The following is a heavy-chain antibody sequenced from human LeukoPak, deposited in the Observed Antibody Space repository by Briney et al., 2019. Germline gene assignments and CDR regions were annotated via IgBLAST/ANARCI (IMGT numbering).Heavy chain of an antibody. V-gene: IGHV3-30-3*01. CDR2: ISYDGSNK. CDR1: GFTFSSYA. J-gene: IGHJ4*02. D-gene: IGHD6-19*01. CDR3: ARPYFGYSSGWYDY. Sequence: PGGSLRLSCAASGFTFSSYAMHWVRQAPGKGLERVAVISYDGSNKYYADSVKGRFTISRDNSKNTLYLQMNSLRAEDTAVYYCARPYFGYSSGWYDYWGQGTLVTVSS.